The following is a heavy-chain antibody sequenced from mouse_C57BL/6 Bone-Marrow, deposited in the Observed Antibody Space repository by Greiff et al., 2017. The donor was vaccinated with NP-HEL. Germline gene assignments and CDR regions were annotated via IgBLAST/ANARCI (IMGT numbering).Heavy chain of an antibody. V-gene: IGHV3-6*01. CDR3: ARESDYYGSNFDY. CDR1: GYSITSGYY. CDR2: ISYDGSN. D-gene: IGHD1-1*01. J-gene: IGHJ2*01. Sequence: VQLKQSGPGLVKPSQSLSLTCSVTGYSITSGYYWNWIRQFPGNKLEWMGYISYDGSNNYNPSLKNRISITRDTSKNQFFLKLNSVTTEDTATYYCARESDYYGSNFDYWGQGTTLTVSS.